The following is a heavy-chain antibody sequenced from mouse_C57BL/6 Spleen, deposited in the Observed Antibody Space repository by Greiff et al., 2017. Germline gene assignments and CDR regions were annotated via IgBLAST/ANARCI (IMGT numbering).Heavy chain of an antibody. CDR3: ARGIIYYGNYGAMDY. D-gene: IGHD2-1*01. Sequence: QVHVKQPGAELVMPGASVKLSCKASGYTFTSYWMHWVKQRPGQGLEWIGEIDPSDSYTNYNQKFKGKSTLTVDKSSSTAYMQLSSLTSEDSAVYYCARGIIYYGNYGAMDYWGQGTSVTVSS. CDR1: GYTFTSYW. J-gene: IGHJ4*01. CDR2: IDPSDSYT. V-gene: IGHV1-69*01.